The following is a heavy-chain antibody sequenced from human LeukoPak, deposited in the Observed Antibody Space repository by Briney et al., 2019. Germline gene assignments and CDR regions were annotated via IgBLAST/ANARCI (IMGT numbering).Heavy chain of an antibody. CDR1: GGSISSGSYY. V-gene: IGHV4-61*02. D-gene: IGHD3-10*01. CDR2: IYTSGST. Sequence: SETLSLTCTVSGGSISSGSYYWSWIRQPAGKGLEWIGRIYTSGSTNYNPSLKSRVTISVDTSKNQFSLKLSSVTAADTAVYYCARDAFASGNIDYWGQGTLVTVSS. CDR3: ARDAFASGNIDY. J-gene: IGHJ4*02.